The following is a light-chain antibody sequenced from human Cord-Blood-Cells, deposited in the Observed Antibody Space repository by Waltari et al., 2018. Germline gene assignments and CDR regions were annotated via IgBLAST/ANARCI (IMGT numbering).Light chain of an antibody. V-gene: IGKV1-33*01. CDR1: QDISNY. CDR2: DAS. Sequence: DIQMTQSPSSLSAAVGERVTITCQASQDISNYLNWYQHKPGKAPKLLIYDASNLETGVPSRFSGSGSGTDFTFTISSLQPEDIATYYCQQYDNLPLTFGGGTKVEIK. CDR3: QQYDNLPLT. J-gene: IGKJ4*01.